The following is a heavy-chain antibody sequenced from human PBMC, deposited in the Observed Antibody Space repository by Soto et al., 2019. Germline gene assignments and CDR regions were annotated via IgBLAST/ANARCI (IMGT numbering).Heavy chain of an antibody. Sequence: LRLSCAASGFTFSDYYMSWIRQAPGKGLEWVSYISSSSSYTNYADSVKGRFTTSRDNAKNSLYLQMNSLRAEDTAVYYCARDQHRYSGYDYVDYWGQGTLVTVSS. J-gene: IGHJ4*02. CDR3: ARDQHRYSGYDYVDY. CDR2: ISSSSSYT. CDR1: GFTFSDYY. V-gene: IGHV3-11*05. D-gene: IGHD5-12*01.